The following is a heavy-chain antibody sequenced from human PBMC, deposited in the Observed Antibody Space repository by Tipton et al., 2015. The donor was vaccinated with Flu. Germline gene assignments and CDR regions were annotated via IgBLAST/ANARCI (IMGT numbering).Heavy chain of an antibody. D-gene: IGHD4-17*01. CDR3: TGDYVNSDY. CDR2: IRSKADAYAT. CDR1: GFTFSASA. V-gene: IGHV3-73*01. J-gene: IGHJ4*02. Sequence: VQLVQSGGGLVQPGGSLKLSCAASGFTFSASAMQWVRQASGRGFEWLGRIRSKADAYATTYAASVKGRFTISRDDSKNTAYLQMNSVKTEDTALYFCTGDYVNSDYWGQGTLVTVFS.